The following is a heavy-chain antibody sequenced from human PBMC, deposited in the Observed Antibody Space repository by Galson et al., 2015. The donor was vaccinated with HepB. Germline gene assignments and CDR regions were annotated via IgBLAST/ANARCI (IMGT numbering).Heavy chain of an antibody. CDR1: GFTFSSYG. J-gene: IGHJ6*03. CDR2: IWYDGSNK. Sequence: SLRLSCAASGFTFSSYGMHWVRQAPGKGLEWVAVIWYDGSNKYYADSVKGRFTISRDNSKNTLYLQMNSLRAEDTAVYYCARDRRFLEWLQWNYMDVWGKGTTVTVSS. D-gene: IGHD3-3*01. CDR3: ARDRRFLEWLQWNYMDV. V-gene: IGHV3-33*01.